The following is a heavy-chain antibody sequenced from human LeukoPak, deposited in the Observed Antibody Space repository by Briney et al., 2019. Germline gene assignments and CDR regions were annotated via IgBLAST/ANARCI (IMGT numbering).Heavy chain of an antibody. CDR2: IIPIFGTA. CDR3: ARDWDYGGNSGNY. Sequence: SVKVSXKASGGTFSSYAISWVRQAPGQGLEWMGGIIPIFGTANYAQKFQGRVTITTDESTSTAYMELSSLRSEDTAVYYCARDWDYGGNSGNYWGQGTLVTVSS. V-gene: IGHV1-69*05. J-gene: IGHJ4*02. D-gene: IGHD4-23*01. CDR1: GGTFSSYA.